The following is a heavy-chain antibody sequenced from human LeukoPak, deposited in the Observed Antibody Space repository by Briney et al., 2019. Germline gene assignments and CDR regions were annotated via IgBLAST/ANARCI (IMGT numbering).Heavy chain of an antibody. CDR3: ARIAVTYTFDY. CDR1: GFTFNNYW. J-gene: IGHJ4*02. D-gene: IGHD4-17*01. Sequence: GGSLRLSCAASGFTFNNYWMYWVRQAPGKGLEWVANIQQDGSEKYYVDSVKGRFTISRDNTRNSLYLQMNSLRVEDTAVYYCARIAVTYTFDYWGQGTLVTVSS. V-gene: IGHV3-7*01. CDR2: IQQDGSEK.